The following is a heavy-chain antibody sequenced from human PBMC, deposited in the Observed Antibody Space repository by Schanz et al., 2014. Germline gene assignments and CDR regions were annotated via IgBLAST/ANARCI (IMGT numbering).Heavy chain of an antibody. J-gene: IGHJ4*02. Sequence: EVQLVESGGYLVQPGGSLRLSCSASGFTFSSYAMHWVRQAPGKGLEWVSTIGYLGDTYYPDSVKGRFTVSRDSGQNSLYLQMNSLRAGDTAVYYCARGTDWNLHYWGQGALVTVSS. CDR1: GFTFSSYA. V-gene: IGHV3-13*01. CDR2: IGYLGDT. D-gene: IGHD1-1*01. CDR3: ARGTDWNLHY.